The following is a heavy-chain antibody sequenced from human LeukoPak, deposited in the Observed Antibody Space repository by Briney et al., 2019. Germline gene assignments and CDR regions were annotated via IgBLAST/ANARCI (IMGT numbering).Heavy chain of an antibody. CDR1: GASITSYY. CDR3: TRRGSGNGGTYAGMDV. D-gene: IGHD1-26*01. V-gene: IGHV4-59*08. Sequence: SETLSLTCTVSGASITSYYWGWIRQPPGKGLEWIGFFSYSGSANYNPSLKSRVTISVDTSKNQFSLSLTSVTAADTALYFCTRRGSGNGGTYAGMDVWGPGTSVTVS. CDR2: FSYSGSA. J-gene: IGHJ6*02.